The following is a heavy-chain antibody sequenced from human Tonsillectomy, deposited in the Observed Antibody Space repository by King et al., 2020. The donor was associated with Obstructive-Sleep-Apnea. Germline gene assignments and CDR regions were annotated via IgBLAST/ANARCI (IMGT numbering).Heavy chain of an antibody. J-gene: IGHJ4*02. D-gene: IGHD6-13*01. CDR1: GGSISSYY. Sequence: QLQESGPGLVKPSETLSLTCTVSGGSISSYYWSWIRQPPGKGLEWIGYIYYSGSTNYNPSLKSRVTISVDTSKNQFSLKLSSVTAADTAVYYCARSISVNIAGYFDYWGQGTLVTVSS. CDR3: ARSISVNIAGYFDY. CDR2: IYYSGST. V-gene: IGHV4-59*01.